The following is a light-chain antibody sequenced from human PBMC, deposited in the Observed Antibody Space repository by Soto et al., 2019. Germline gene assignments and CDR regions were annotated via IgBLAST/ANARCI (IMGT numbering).Light chain of an antibody. J-gene: IGLJ3*02. CDR1: SSNIGDNY. V-gene: IGLV1-51*01. Sequence: QSVLTQPPSVSAAPGQKVTISCSGTSSNIGDNYVSWYRQLPGTAPKLLIYDNYKRPSGIPDRFSGSKSGTSTTLGITGLQTGDEADYYCGTWDTSLNNWVFGGGTKLTVL. CDR2: DNY. CDR3: GTWDTSLNNWV.